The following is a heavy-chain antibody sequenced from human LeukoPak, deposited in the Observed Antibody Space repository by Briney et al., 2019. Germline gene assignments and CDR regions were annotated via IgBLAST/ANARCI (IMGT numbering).Heavy chain of an antibody. D-gene: IGHD3-22*01. V-gene: IGHV1-69*04. CDR3: ARDTGLSSEGY. Sequence: ASVKVSCKASGYTFTSYGYSWVRQAPGQGLEWMGRIIPILGKPDYAQKFQGRVTITADKSTSTAYVELSSLRSEDTAVYYCARDTGLSSEGYWGQGTLVTVSS. J-gene: IGHJ4*02. CDR2: IIPILGKP. CDR1: GYTFTSYG.